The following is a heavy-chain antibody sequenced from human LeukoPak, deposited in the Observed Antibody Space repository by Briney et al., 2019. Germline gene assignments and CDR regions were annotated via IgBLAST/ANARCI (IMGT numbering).Heavy chain of an antibody. CDR2: ISYDGSNK. D-gene: IGHD3-9*01. CDR1: GFIFSNYA. Sequence: GRSLRLSCAASGFIFSNYAMHWVRQAPGKGLEWVAVISYDGSNKYYAESVKGRFTISRDNSKNTLYLQMNSLRAEDTAVYYCARSYYDILTGYGEVDYWGQGTLVTVSS. J-gene: IGHJ4*02. V-gene: IGHV3-30*04. CDR3: ARSYYDILTGYGEVDY.